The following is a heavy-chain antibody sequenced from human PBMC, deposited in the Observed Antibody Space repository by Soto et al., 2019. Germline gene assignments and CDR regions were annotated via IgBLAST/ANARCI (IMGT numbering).Heavy chain of an antibody. CDR1: GYNVTSEY. V-gene: IGHV1-46*01. CDR3: ARSRLSGSYRIDNWFDP. J-gene: IGHJ5*02. Sequence: ASVKVCCKESGYNVTSEYMHWVRDAAVQGLEWMGIINPSGGSTSYAQKFQGRVTMTRDTSTSTVYMELSSLRSEDTAVYYCARSRLSGSYRIDNWFDPWGQGTLVTVSS. CDR2: INPSGGST. D-gene: IGHD1-26*01.